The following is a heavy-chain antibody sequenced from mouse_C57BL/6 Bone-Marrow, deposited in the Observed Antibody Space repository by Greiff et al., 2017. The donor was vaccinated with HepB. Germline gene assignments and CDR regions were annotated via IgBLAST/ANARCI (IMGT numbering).Heavy chain of an antibody. D-gene: IGHD2-4*01. CDR1: GYTFTSYT. J-gene: IGHJ3*01. CDR2: INPSSGYT. CDR3: ERSRHDYAAFAY. V-gene: IGHV1-4*01. Sequence: QVQLQQSGAELARPGASVKMSCKASGYTFTSYTMHWVKQRPGQGLEWIGYINPSSGYTKYNQKFKDKATLTADKSSSTAYMQLSSLTSEDSAVYYCERSRHDYAAFAYWGQGTLVTVSA.